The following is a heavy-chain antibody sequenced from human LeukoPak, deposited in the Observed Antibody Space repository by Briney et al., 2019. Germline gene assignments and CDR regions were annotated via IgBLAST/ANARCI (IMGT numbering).Heavy chain of an antibody. CDR1: GSSINSYY. D-gene: IGHD7-27*01. J-gene: IGHJ4*02. CDR3: ARHSSTGEVYFDY. Sequence: SETLSLTCSFSGSSINSYYWSWIRQPPGRGLEWIGYNYYSGITDYNPSLKSRVTISVDTSKIQSSLKLSSVTAADTAVYYCARHSSTGEVYFDYWGQGTLVTVSS. V-gene: IGHV4-59*01. CDR2: NYYSGIT.